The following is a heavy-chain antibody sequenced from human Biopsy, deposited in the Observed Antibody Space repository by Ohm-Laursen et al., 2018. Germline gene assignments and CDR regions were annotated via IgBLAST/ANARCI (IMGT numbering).Heavy chain of an antibody. D-gene: IGHD3-9*01. CDR1: GYSFIKYY. V-gene: IGHV1-46*01. J-gene: IGHJ6*02. Sequence: GASVKVSCKASGYSFIKYYINWVRQAPGQGLEWMGIINPTGGTTSYAEKFQGRVTLTRDTSTGTVYLELNSLIYEDTALYYCARDETGSSVFGPYYYGMDVWGQGTTVTVSS. CDR3: ARDETGSSVFGPYYYGMDV. CDR2: INPTGGTT.